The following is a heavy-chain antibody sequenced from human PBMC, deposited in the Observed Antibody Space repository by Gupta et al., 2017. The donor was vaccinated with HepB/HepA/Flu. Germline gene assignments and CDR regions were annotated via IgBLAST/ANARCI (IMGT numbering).Heavy chain of an antibody. CDR1: GFRFKTYG. J-gene: IGHJ6*02. V-gene: IGHV3-33*01. CDR3: ARDGPHYDIDV. Sequence: QVQLVESGGDVVQPGRSLSLSCAASGFRFKTYGMHWVRRAPGKRLEWVAVIRSEGSDDKHYVDSVKGRFTISRDNSRNILYLQMNSLIVDDTAVYFCARDGPHYDIDVWGQGTTVTVS. CDR2: IRSEGSDDK.